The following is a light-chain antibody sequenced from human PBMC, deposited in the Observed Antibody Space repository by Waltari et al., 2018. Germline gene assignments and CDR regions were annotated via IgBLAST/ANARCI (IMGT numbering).Light chain of an antibody. CDR3: QTWGTGIGV. CDR1: SGHSSYA. Sequence: QLVLTQSPSASASLGASVKLTCTLSSGHSSYAIAWHQQQPEKGPRYLMKVNSDGSPTKGDGIPYRFSGSSSGAERYLTIASLQSEDEADYYCQTWGTGIGVFGGGTQLTVL. J-gene: IGLJ7*01. CDR2: VNSDGSP. V-gene: IGLV4-69*02.